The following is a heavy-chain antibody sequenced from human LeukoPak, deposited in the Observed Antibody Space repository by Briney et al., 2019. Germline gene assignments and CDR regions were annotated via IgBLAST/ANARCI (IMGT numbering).Heavy chain of an antibody. J-gene: IGHJ4*02. V-gene: IGHV1-18*01. CDR2: ISVNNADT. Sequence: ASVKVSCKASGYTFTNYGISWVRQAPGQGLQWMGWISVNNADTNYAQNFQGRVTLTTDTSTGTAYMELRSLRSDDTAVYYCARVRWFGELFSDYWGQGTLVTVSS. CDR1: GYTFTNYG. D-gene: IGHD3-10*01. CDR3: ARVRWFGELFSDY.